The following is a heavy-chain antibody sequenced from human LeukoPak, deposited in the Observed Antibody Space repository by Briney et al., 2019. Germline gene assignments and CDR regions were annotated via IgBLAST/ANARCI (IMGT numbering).Heavy chain of an antibody. CDR1: GVSISRFY. CDR3: VQTTGWPGFDY. V-gene: IGHV4-4*09. Sequence: SETLSLTCTTSGVSISRFYWSWVRQPPGRGLEWIGNIYSGVPTYFNPSLKSRVIISVDTSKNQFSLNLTSVTAADTAMYYCVQTTGWPGFDYWGQGIPVTVSS. J-gene: IGHJ4*02. D-gene: IGHD1-1*01. CDR2: IYSGVPT.